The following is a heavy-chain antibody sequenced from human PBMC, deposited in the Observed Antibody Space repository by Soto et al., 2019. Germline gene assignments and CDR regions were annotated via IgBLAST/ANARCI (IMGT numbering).Heavy chain of an antibody. CDR1: ADTFTSYY. J-gene: IGHJ5*02. V-gene: IGHV1-46*01. CDR3: ARSSGGNFGVIIEGTNWFGR. D-gene: IGHD3-3*01. Sequence: QVQLVQSGAEMKRPGASVKVSCKAPADTFTSYYLNWVRQAPGQGLEWMGVINPHGGSTKFAQKFRGRVTMTRDTSRSTFYMELRSLTYEDTAVYYCARSSGGNFGVIIEGTNWFGRGGQGPLVTVSS. CDR2: INPHGGST.